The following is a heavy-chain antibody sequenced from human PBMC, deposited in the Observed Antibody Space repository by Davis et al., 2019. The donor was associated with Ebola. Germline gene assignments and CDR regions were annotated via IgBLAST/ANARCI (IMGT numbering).Heavy chain of an antibody. Sequence: GESLKISCAASGFTVSSNYMSWVRQAPGKGLEWVSVIYSGGSTYYADSVKGRFTISRDNSKNTLYLQMNSLRAEDTAVYYCARSFYGSGSFDYWGQGTLVTVSS. V-gene: IGHV3-53*01. CDR3: ARSFYGSGSFDY. CDR2: IYSGGST. CDR1: GFTVSSNY. J-gene: IGHJ4*02. D-gene: IGHD3-10*01.